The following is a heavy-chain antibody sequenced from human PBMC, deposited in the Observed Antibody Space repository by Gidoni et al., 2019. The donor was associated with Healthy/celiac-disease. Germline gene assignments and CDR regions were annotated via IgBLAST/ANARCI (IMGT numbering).Heavy chain of an antibody. CDR2: ISGRGGST. Sequence: EVQLLESGGGLVQPGGSLRLSCAASGFTFSSYAMSWVRQAPGKGLEWVSAISGRGGSTYYAAPVKGRFTISRDNSKNTLYLQMNSLRAEDTAVYYCAKVSGYARGSGYWGQGTLVTVSS. V-gene: IGHV3-23*01. J-gene: IGHJ4*02. CDR1: GFTFSSYA. CDR3: AKVSGYARGSGY. D-gene: IGHD5-12*01.